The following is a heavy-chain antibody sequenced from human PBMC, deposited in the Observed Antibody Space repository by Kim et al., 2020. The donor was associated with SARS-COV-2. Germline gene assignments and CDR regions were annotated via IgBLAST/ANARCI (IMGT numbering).Heavy chain of an antibody. CDR2: IHYSGSR. V-gene: IGHV4-59*13. CDR1: GGSISSYY. Sequence: SETLSHTCTVSGGSISSYYWSWIRQPPGKGLEWIGYIHYSGSRNYNPSLKSRVTISLDTSKSQFSLKLSSVTAAETAVYYCARGVGYCASGSCYLDYWGQGALVSVSS. CDR3: ARGVGYCASGSCYLDY. J-gene: IGHJ4*02. D-gene: IGHD3-10*01.